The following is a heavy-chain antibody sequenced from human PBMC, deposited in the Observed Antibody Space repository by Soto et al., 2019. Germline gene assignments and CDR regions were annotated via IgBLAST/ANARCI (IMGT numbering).Heavy chain of an antibody. D-gene: IGHD5-18*01. CDR3: ARGPPLSRPRGYSYGFNWFDP. V-gene: IGHV1-69*13. J-gene: IGHJ5*02. CDR1: GGTFSSYA. Sequence: SVKVSCKASGGTFSSYAISWVRRAPGQGLEWMGGIIPIFGTANYAQKFQGRVTITADESTSTAYMELSSLRSEDTAVYYCARGPPLSRPRGYSYGFNWFDPWGQGTLVTVSS. CDR2: IIPIFGTA.